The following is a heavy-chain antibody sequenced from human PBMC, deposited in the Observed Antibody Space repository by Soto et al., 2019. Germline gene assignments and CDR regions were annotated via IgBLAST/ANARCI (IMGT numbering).Heavy chain of an antibody. D-gene: IGHD2-2*01. J-gene: IGHJ4*02. CDR1: GFTFSNYP. CDR2: ISGSGRST. CDR3: AKEQAHSQADTSSIFDY. Sequence: GGSLRLSCAASGFTFSNYPMTWVRQAPGKGLEWVSSISGSGRSTYYPDSVKGRFTISRDNSKNTFFLHMNSLRAEDTAVYYCAKEQAHSQADTSSIFDYWGQGTLATVSS. V-gene: IGHV3-23*01.